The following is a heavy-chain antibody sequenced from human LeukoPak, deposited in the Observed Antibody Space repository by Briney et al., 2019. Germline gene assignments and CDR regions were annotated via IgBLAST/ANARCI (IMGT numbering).Heavy chain of an antibody. CDR3: ARRGYSYGLRPGVIDY. Sequence: SGTLSLTCTVSGGYISSYYWSWIRQPPGKGLEWIGYIYYSGSTNYNPSLKSRVTISVDTSKNQFSLKLSSVTAADTAVYYCARRGYSYGLRPGVIDYWGQGTLVTVSS. D-gene: IGHD5-18*01. V-gene: IGHV4-59*08. CDR2: IYYSGST. J-gene: IGHJ4*02. CDR1: GGYISSYY.